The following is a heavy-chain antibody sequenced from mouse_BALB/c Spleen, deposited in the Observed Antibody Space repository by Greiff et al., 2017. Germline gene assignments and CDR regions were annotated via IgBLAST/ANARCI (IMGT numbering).Heavy chain of an antibody. V-gene: IGHV2-9*02. D-gene: IGHD3-1*01. Sequence: VKVVESGPGLVAPSQSLSITCTVSGFSLTSYGVHWVRQPPGKGLEWLGVIWAGGSTNYNSALMSRLSISKDNSKSQVFLKMNSLQTDDTAMYYCARDSSGSYAMDYWGQGTSVTVSS. CDR2: IWAGGST. CDR3: ARDSSGSYAMDY. CDR1: GFSLTSYG. J-gene: IGHJ4*01.